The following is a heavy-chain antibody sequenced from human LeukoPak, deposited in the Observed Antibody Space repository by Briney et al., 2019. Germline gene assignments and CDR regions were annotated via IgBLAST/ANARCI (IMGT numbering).Heavy chain of an antibody. CDR1: GGSISSSSYY. Sequence: SETLSLTCTVSGGSISSSSYYWGWIRQPPGKGLEWIGSIYYSGSTYYNPSLKSRVTISVDTSKNQFSLKLSSVTAADTAVYYCARDWGDGYNSGAFDIWGQGTMVTVSS. D-gene: IGHD5-24*01. CDR3: ARDWGDGYNSGAFDI. CDR2: IYYSGST. V-gene: IGHV4-39*07. J-gene: IGHJ3*02.